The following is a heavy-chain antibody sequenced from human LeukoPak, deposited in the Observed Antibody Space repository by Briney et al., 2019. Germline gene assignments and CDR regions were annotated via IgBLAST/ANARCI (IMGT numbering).Heavy chain of an antibody. D-gene: IGHD6-19*01. V-gene: IGHV3-30*14. J-gene: IGHJ4*02. CDR2: ISYDGSNK. CDR1: GFTFSSYA. CDR3: ARGGSVYQSRGGADY. Sequence: GGSLRLSCAASGFTFSSYAMHWVRQAPGKGLEWVAVISYDGSNKYYADSVKGRFTISGDNSKNTPYLQMGSLRAEDMAVYYCARGGSVYQSRGGADYWGQGTLVTVSS.